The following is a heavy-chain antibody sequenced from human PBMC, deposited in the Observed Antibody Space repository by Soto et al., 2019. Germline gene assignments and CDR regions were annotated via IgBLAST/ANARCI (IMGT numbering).Heavy chain of an antibody. CDR1: GGSFSGYY. Sequence: SETLSLTCAVYGGSFSGYYWSWIRQPPGKGLEWIGEINHSGSTNYNPSLKSRVTISVDTSKNQFSLKLSSVTAADTAVYYCARGLSAARPPYYYHYYGMDVWGQGTTVTVSS. D-gene: IGHD6-6*01. CDR3: ARGLSAARPPYYYHYYGMDV. CDR2: INHSGST. J-gene: IGHJ6*02. V-gene: IGHV4-34*01.